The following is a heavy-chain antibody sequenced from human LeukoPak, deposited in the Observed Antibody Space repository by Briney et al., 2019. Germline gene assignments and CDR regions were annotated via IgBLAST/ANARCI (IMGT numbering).Heavy chain of an antibody. J-gene: IGHJ4*02. Sequence: GPSVKVSCKVSGYTLTELSMHWVRQAPGKGLEWMGGFDPEDGETIYAQKFQGRVTMTEDTSTDTAYMELSSLRSEDTAVYYCATADYYDSSGYYWGLDYWGQGTLVTVSS. D-gene: IGHD3-22*01. CDR1: GYTLTELS. CDR3: ATADYYDSSGYYWGLDY. V-gene: IGHV1-24*01. CDR2: FDPEDGET.